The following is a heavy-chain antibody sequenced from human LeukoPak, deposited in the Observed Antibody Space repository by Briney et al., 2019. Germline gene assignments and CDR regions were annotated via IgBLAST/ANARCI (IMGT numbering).Heavy chain of an antibody. Sequence: GGSLRLSCAASGFTFSSYAMSWVRQAPGKGLEWVSAISGSGGGTYYADSVKGRFTISRDNSKNTLYLQMNSLRAEDTAVYYCAKDPGYCSSTSCEGWFAYWGQGTLVTVSS. CDR1: GFTFSSYA. CDR3: AKDPGYCSSTSCEGWFAY. V-gene: IGHV3-23*01. D-gene: IGHD2-2*01. J-gene: IGHJ4*02. CDR2: ISGSGGGT.